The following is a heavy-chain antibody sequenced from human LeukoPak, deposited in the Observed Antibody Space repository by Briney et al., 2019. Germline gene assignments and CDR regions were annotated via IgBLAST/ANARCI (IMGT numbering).Heavy chain of an antibody. D-gene: IGHD2-2*01. Sequence: GGSLRLSCVASGFTFNDHAMHWIRQAPGKGLEWVSGITWHSRTLIYADSVKGRFTISRDNAKNSLYLQMSSLRAEDTAIYYCARQAGQVVVVPAATPLDYWGQGTLVTVSS. CDR3: ARQAGQVVVVPAATPLDY. CDR1: GFTFNDHA. J-gene: IGHJ4*02. CDR2: ITWHSRTL. V-gene: IGHV3-9*01.